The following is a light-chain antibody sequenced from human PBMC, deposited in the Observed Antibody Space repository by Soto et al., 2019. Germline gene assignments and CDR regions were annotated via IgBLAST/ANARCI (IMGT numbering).Light chain of an antibody. CDR2: DAS. V-gene: IGKV1-5*01. CDR1: QSINNR. Sequence: DIQMTQSPSTLSASVGDRVTITCRASQSINNRLAWYQLKPGKAPKLLIYDASTLESGVPSGFSGSGSGTEFTLTISSLQPDDFAPYYCQQYASYSPTFVQGTQVGIK. CDR3: QQYASYSPT. J-gene: IGKJ1*01.